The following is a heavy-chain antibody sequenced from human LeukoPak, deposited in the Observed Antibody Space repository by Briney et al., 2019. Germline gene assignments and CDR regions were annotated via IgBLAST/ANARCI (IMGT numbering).Heavy chain of an antibody. V-gene: IGHV3-23*01. J-gene: IGHJ6*02. D-gene: IGHD1-7*01. Sequence: GGSLRLSCAASGFTFSSYAMSWVRQAPGKGLEWVSAISGSGGSTYYADSVKGRFTISRDNSKNTLYLQMNSLRAEDTAVYYCAKARLELPYFGMDVWGQGTTVTVSS. CDR1: GFTFSSYA. CDR2: ISGSGGST. CDR3: AKARLELPYFGMDV.